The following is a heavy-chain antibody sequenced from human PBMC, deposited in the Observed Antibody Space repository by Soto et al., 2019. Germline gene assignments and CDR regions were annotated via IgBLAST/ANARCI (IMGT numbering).Heavy chain of an antibody. CDR3: ARDPASGGGPTRFDS. V-gene: IGHV3-30-3*01. D-gene: IGHD3-16*01. Sequence: QVQLVESGGGVVQPGRSLRLSCAASGFTFSSYAMHWVRQAPGKGLEWVAVISYDGSNKYYADSVKGRFTISRDNSKNTLYLQMNSLRAEDTDVYHCARDPASGGGPTRFDSWGQVTLLTVSA. J-gene: IGHJ4*02. CDR1: GFTFSSYA. CDR2: ISYDGSNK.